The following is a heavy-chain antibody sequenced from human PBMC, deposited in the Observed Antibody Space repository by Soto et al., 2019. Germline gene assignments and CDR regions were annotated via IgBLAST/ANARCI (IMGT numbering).Heavy chain of an antibody. CDR3: ASGNSRHDAFDI. Sequence: ETLSLTCTVSGGSISSYYWSWIRQPPGKGLEWIGYIYYSGSTNYNPSLKSRVTISVGTSKNQFSLKLSSVTAADTAVYYCASGNSRHDAFDIWGQGTMVTVSS. V-gene: IGHV4-59*01. CDR2: IYYSGST. D-gene: IGHD6-13*01. CDR1: GGSISSYY. J-gene: IGHJ3*02.